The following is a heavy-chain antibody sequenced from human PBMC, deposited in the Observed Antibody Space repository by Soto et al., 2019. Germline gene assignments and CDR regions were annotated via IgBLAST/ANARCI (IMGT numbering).Heavy chain of an antibody. CDR1: GGTFSSYA. V-gene: IGHV1-46*03. Sequence: ASVKVSCKASGGTFSSYAISWVRQAPGQGLEWMGIINPSCGSTNYAQKFQGRVTMTRDTSTSTVYMELSSLRSEDTAVYYCARAQYGSGKRFDPWGQGTLVTVSS. CDR3: ARAQYGSGKRFDP. D-gene: IGHD3-10*01. CDR2: INPSCGST. J-gene: IGHJ5*02.